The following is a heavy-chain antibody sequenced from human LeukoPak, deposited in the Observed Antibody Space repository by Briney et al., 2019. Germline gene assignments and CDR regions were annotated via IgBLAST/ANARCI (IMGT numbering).Heavy chain of an antibody. CDR1: GFTFSGYS. CDR2: ISSSSSSYI. D-gene: IGHD6-13*01. J-gene: IGHJ4*02. Sequence: GGSLRLSCGASGFTFSGYSMNWVRQAPGKGLEWVSSISSSSSSYIYYADSVKGRFTISRDNSKNTLYLQMNSLRAEDTAVYYCATTAYSSRNYWGQGTLVTVSS. V-gene: IGHV3-21*04. CDR3: ATTAYSSRNY.